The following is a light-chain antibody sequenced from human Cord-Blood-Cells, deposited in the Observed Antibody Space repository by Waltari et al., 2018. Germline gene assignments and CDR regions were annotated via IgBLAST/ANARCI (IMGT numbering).Light chain of an antibody. Sequence: QSALTQPPSASGSPGQSVTISCTGTSSAVGGYHYVSWYQQHPGKAPKLMIYEVSKRPSGVPDRFSGSKSGNTASLTVSGLQAEDEADYYCSSYAGSNNWVVFGGGTKLTVL. V-gene: IGLV2-8*01. J-gene: IGLJ2*01. CDR2: EVS. CDR1: SSAVGGYHY. CDR3: SSYAGSNNWVV.